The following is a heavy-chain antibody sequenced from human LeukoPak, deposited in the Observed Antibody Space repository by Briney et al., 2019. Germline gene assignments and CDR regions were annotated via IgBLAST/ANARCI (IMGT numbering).Heavy chain of an antibody. D-gene: IGHD4-23*01. V-gene: IGHV4-59*08. J-gene: IGHJ4*02. CDR3: ARLNGGN. CDR1: GGSISSYY. Sequence: SETLSLTCTVSGGSISSYYWSWIRQPPGKGLEWIGYIDYSGSTAYNPSLNGRVAVSLDTSKNQFSLKLRSVAAADTAVYYCARLNGGNWGPGILVTVSS. CDR2: IDYSGST.